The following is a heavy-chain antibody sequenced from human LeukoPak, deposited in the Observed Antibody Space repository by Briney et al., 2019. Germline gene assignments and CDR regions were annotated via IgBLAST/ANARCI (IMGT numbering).Heavy chain of an antibody. V-gene: IGHV4-28*03. J-gene: IGHJ2*01. CDR3: ARVAQKLERIVVAGTSEWRANWFFDL. CDR1: GYSISSSNW. D-gene: IGHD6-19*01. CDR2: IYYSGST. Sequence: PSETLSLTCAVSGYSISSSNWWGWIRQPPGQGLEWIGYIYYSGSTNYNPSLKSRVTTSVDTSKNQFSLKLRSVTAADTAVYYCARVAQKLERIVVAGTSEWRANWFFDLWGRGTLVTVSS.